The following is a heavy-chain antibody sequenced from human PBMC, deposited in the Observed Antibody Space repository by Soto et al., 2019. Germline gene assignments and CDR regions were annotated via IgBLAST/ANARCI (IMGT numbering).Heavy chain of an antibody. J-gene: IGHJ1*01. Sequence: QVQLVQSGAEVKKSGSSVKVSCKAPGETFRRDVISWVRKAPGQGLEWLGGITPMSGTTDYAKKFQGRVTISAYKSTGTAYFELISMTFDDTGVYYCARGVSMAGRPALFPHWGQGSLVTFST. V-gene: IGHV1-69*06. CDR3: ARGVSMAGRPALFPH. D-gene: IGHD6-6*01. CDR2: ITPMSGTT. CDR1: GETFRRDV.